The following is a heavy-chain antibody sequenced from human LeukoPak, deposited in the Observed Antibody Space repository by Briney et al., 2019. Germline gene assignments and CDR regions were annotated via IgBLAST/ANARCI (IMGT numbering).Heavy chain of an antibody. CDR3: ATWIVGATLGFDY. CDR2: IRGYNGNT. J-gene: IGHJ4*02. CDR1: GHTFISYG. Sequence: ASVKVSCKASGHTFISYGFSWVRQAPGQGLEWMGWIRGYNGNTNYAQKFQGRVIVTTDTSTSSAHMELRSLSSDDTAVYFCATWIVGATLGFDYWGQGTLVTVSS. D-gene: IGHD1-26*01. V-gene: IGHV1-18*01.